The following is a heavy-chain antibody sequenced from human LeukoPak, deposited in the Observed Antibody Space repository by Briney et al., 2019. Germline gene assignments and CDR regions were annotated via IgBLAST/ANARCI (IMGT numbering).Heavy chain of an antibody. J-gene: IGHJ6*03. D-gene: IGHD6-19*01. CDR3: ARVVIAVAGSTYYYYMDV. Sequence: PSETLSLTCTVPGGSISTYYWSWIRQPAGKGLEWIGRIYTSGSTNYNPSLKSRVTMSVDTPKNHFSLKLSSVTAADTAVYYCARVVIAVAGSTYYYYMDVWGKGTTVTVSS. V-gene: IGHV4-4*07. CDR2: IYTSGST. CDR1: GGSISTYY.